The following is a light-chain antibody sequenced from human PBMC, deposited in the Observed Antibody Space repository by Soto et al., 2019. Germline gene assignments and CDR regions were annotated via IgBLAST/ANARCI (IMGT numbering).Light chain of an antibody. CDR2: AAS. V-gene: IGKV1D-8*01. CDR1: QGISSY. Sequence: VIWMTQSPSLLSASTGDRVTISCLMSQGISSYLAWYQQKPGKAPELPIYAASTLQSGVPSRFSGSGSGTDFTLTISCLQSEDFATYYCQQYYSFPITFGQGTRLEI. CDR3: QQYYSFPIT. J-gene: IGKJ5*01.